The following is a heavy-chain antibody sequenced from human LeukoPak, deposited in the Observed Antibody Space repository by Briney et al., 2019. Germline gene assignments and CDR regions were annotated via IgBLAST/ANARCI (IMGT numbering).Heavy chain of an antibody. CDR3: ARGIWSDYYIGAFDV. CDR1: TGSIIGYY. Sequence: SETLSLTCTVFTGSIIGYYWSWIRQPPGKGLEWIGYIYHSQTTNYNPSLKSRVTISVDTSENHFSLNLNSVTAADTAVYYCARGIWSDYYIGAFDVWGQGTMVTVSS. D-gene: IGHD3-3*01. V-gene: IGHV4-59*01. CDR2: IYHSQTT. J-gene: IGHJ3*01.